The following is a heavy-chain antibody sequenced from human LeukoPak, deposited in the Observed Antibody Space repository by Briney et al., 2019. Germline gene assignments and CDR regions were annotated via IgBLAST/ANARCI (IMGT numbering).Heavy chain of an antibody. Sequence: GGSLTLSCAASGFTFSSYEMNWVRQAPGKGREWLSYITSSCDYTYYADSVKGRFTMSRDNAKNSLYLQMNSLRAEDTAVYYCVRLGGTTGQYFHHWGQGARVTVSS. J-gene: IGHJ1*01. CDR2: ITSSCDYT. CDR1: GFTFSSYE. CDR3: VRLGGTTGQYFHH. D-gene: IGHD1-7*01. V-gene: IGHV3-48*03.